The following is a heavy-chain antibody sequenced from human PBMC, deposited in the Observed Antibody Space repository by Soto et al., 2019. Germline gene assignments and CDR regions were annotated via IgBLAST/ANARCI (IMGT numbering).Heavy chain of an antibody. CDR2: ISSSSSTI. V-gene: IGHV3-48*02. J-gene: IGHJ3*02. Sequence: GGSLRLSCAASGFTFSTYSMNWVRQAPGKGLEWVSYISSSSSTIYYADSVKGRLTTSRDNAKNSLYLQMNSLRDEDTAVYYCAREARYGDYGAFDIWGQGTMVTVSS. CDR1: GFTFSTYS. CDR3: AREARYGDYGAFDI. D-gene: IGHD4-17*01.